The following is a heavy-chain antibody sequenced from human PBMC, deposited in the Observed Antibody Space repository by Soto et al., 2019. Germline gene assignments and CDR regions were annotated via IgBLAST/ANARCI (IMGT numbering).Heavy chain of an antibody. Sequence: QVQLVQSGAEVKKPGASVKVSCKASGYTFTSQNMHWVRQAPGQGLEWMGVINPSVGSTTYARKFQGRVTMTRDTSTSTVYMEVSSLRSEDTAVYYCASTLGARFDYWGQGTLVTVSS. CDR3: ASTLGARFDY. J-gene: IGHJ4*02. CDR1: GYTFTSQN. CDR2: INPSVGST. V-gene: IGHV1-46*03. D-gene: IGHD1-26*01.